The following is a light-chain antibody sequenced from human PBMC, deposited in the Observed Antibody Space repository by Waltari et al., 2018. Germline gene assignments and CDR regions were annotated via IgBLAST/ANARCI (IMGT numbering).Light chain of an antibody. CDR2: EVS. CDR3: SSYAGNNFYV. Sequence: QSALTQPPSASGSPGQSVTISCTGTSSDVGYYNYVSWYQQHPGKAPKLMSFEVSKRFSGVPDRFSGSKSANTASLTVSGLQAEDEADYYCSSYAGNNFYVFGTGTTVTVL. J-gene: IGLJ1*01. CDR1: SSDVGYYNY. V-gene: IGLV2-8*01.